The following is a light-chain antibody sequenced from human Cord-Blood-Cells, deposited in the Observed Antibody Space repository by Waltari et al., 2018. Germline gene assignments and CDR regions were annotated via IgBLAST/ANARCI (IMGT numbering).Light chain of an antibody. CDR3: CSYAGSRYV. J-gene: IGLJ1*01. V-gene: IGLV2-23*01. CDR1: SSDVGSYNL. Sequence: QSALTQPASVSGSPGQSITISCTGTSSDVGSYNLVSWYQQHPGKAPKLMIYEGSKRPSGVSNRFSGSKSGNTASLTISGLQAEEEADYYCCSYAGSRYVFGTGTKVTVL. CDR2: EGS.